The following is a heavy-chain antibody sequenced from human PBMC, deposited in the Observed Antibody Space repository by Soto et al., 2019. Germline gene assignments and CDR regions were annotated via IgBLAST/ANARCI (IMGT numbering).Heavy chain of an antibody. CDR3: ANSVGATPWYFDY. CDR1: GFTFSIYS. D-gene: IGHD1-26*01. Sequence: GGSLRLSCAASGFTFSIYSMNWVRQAPGKGLEWVSYIMPGSSHIFYADSVKGRFTISRDNAKNSLYLQMNSLRAEDTAVYYCANSVGATPWYFDYWGQGTLVTVSS. CDR2: IMPGSSHI. J-gene: IGHJ4*02. V-gene: IGHV3-48*01.